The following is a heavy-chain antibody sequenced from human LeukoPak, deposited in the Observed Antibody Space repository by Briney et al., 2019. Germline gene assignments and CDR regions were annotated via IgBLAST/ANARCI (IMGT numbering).Heavy chain of an antibody. CDR3: ARALSVDTPCFDY. Sequence: SETLSLTCTVFGGSMTSTSYYWGWIRQPPGKGLEWIGSVYYTGRPYYNPSLKSRVIISIDTSKNEFSLKLTSVTAAYTAVYYCARALSVDTPCFDYWGQGTPVTVSS. V-gene: IGHV4-39*01. J-gene: IGHJ4*02. CDR2: VYYTGRP. D-gene: IGHD2-21*01. CDR1: GGSMTSTSYY.